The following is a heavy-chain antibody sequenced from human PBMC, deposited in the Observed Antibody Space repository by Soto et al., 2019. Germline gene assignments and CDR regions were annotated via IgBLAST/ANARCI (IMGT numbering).Heavy chain of an antibody. D-gene: IGHD2-8*02. V-gene: IGHV4-34*01. CDR2: INHSGST. CDR1: GGYFSGYY. J-gene: IGHJ4*02. CDR3: ARDKITGLLDY. Sequence: PSETLSLTCAVYGGYFSGYYWTWIRQPPGTGLEWIGEINHSGSTNYNPSLKSQVTIPVDTSKNQFSLKLTSVTAADTAVYYCARDKITGLLDYWGQGTLVTVSS.